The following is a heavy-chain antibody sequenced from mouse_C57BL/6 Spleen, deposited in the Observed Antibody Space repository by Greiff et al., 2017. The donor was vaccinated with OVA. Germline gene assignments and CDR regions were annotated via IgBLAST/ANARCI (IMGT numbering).Heavy chain of an antibody. D-gene: IGHD1-1*01. J-gene: IGHJ2*01. V-gene: IGHV1-82*01. CDR1: GYAFSSSW. CDR3: ARSVYYGSSYVDY. Sequence: QVQLQQSGPELVKPGASVKISCKASGYAFSSSWMNWVKQRPGKGLEWIGRIYPGDGDTNYNGKFTGKATLTADKSSSTAYMQLSSLTSEDSAVYFGARSVYYGSSYVDYWGQGTTLTVSS. CDR2: IYPGDGDT.